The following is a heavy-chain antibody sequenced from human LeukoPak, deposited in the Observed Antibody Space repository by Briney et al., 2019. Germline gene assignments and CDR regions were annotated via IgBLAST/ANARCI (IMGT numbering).Heavy chain of an antibody. CDR2: VHYTGGT. J-gene: IGHJ4*02. Sequence: SETLSLTCGVSGGSISGYYWMWVRQPPGKGLEWIGYVHYTGGTRYNPSLKSRVTISVDTSQNQFSLKLSAVTAADTAVYYCAREIPAAGHFDYWGQGFLVTVSS. CDR1: GGSISGYY. V-gene: IGHV4-59*01. D-gene: IGHD6-13*01. CDR3: AREIPAAGHFDY.